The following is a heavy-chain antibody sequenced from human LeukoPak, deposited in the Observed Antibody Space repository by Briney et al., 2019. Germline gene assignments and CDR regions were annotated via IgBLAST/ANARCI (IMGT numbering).Heavy chain of an antibody. Sequence: GGSLRLSCAASGFIFSSYDMNWVRQAPGKGLEWIAYIIAGGKTIYYADSVKGRLTISRGNAKNSLYLQMNSLRADDTAVYYCARVFSGSEDYWGQGTLVTVSS. CDR1: GFIFSSYD. CDR2: IIAGGKTI. CDR3: ARVFSGSEDY. J-gene: IGHJ4*02. D-gene: IGHD1-26*01. V-gene: IGHV3-48*01.